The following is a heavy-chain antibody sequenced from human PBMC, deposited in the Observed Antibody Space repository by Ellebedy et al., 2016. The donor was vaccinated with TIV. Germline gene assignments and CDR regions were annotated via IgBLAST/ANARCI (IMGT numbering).Heavy chain of an antibody. CDR2: ISASGGST. CDR1: GFTFSSYW. Sequence: GESLKISCAASGFTFSSYWMSWVRQAPGKGLEWVSSISASGGSTYYIDSVKGRFTISRDNSKDTLYLQVNSLRAEDTAVYYCARDPVGVGPAFDIWGQGTMVTVSS. V-gene: IGHV3-23*01. CDR3: ARDPVGVGPAFDI. J-gene: IGHJ3*02. D-gene: IGHD4-23*01.